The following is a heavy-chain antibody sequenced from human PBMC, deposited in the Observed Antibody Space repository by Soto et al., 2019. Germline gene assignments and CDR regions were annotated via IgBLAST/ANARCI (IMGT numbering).Heavy chain of an antibody. CDR3: ARDDCSCGSCYLGDY. J-gene: IGHJ4*02. V-gene: IGHV1-18*04. CDR2: ISGYNGNT. CDR1: GYTFTSYG. D-gene: IGHD2-15*01. Sequence: QVQRVQSGAEVKKHGASVKVSCKASGYTFTSYGISWVRQAPGQGLEWMGWISGYNGNTNYAQKFQGRVTMTTDTSTSTAYMELRSLRSDDTAVYYCARDDCSCGSCYLGDYWGQGTLVTVSS.